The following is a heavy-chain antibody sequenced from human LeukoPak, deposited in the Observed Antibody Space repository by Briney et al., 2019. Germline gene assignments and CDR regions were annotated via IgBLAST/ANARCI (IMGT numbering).Heavy chain of an antibody. CDR2: IYYSGST. CDR3: ASPGESGAFDI. D-gene: IGHD3-10*01. CDR1: GDSFRSFAYY. V-gene: IGHV4-39*07. Sequence: PSETLSLTCNFSGDSFRSFAYYWGWIRQPPGKGLEWIGSIYYSGSTYYNPSLKSRVTISVDTSKNQFSLKLSSVTAADTAVYYCASPGESGAFDIWGQGTMVTVSS. J-gene: IGHJ3*02.